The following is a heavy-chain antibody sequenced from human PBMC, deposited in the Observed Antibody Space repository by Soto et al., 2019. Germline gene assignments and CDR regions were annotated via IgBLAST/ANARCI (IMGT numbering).Heavy chain of an antibody. CDR1: GYTFTTYY. CDR2: INPSDGSA. CDR3: ARVEVASVWRYAGDY. J-gene: IGHJ4*02. Sequence: QVQLVQSGAEVKKPGASVKVSCKASGYTFTTYYMHWVRQAPGQGLEWLGIINPSDGSATYAQKFQGRVTITRDTSTSTVYMDLSSLTSEDTAVYYCARVEVASVWRYAGDYWGQGTLVTVSS. D-gene: IGHD3-16*01. V-gene: IGHV1-46*01.